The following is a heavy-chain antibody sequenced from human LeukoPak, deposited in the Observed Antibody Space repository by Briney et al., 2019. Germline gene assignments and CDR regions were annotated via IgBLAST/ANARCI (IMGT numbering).Heavy chain of an antibody. Sequence: ASVKVSCKASGYTFTNYGISWVRQAPGQGLEWMGWISGYNGNTNYAQKLQGRVTMTTDTSTSTGYMELRSLRSDDTAVYYCARYYRGTTSFDYWGQGTLVTVSS. CDR3: ARYYRGTTSFDY. V-gene: IGHV1-18*04. J-gene: IGHJ4*02. CDR1: GYTFTNYG. D-gene: IGHD1-1*01. CDR2: ISGYNGNT.